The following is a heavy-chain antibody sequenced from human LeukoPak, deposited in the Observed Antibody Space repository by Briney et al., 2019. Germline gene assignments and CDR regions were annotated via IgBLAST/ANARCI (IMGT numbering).Heavy chain of an antibody. V-gene: IGHV3-48*02. CDR1: GFTFSTYS. Sequence: GGSLGLSCAASGFTFSTYSMNWVRQAPGKGLEWLSYITSDSSTIYYADSVRGRFTISRDNAKNSLYLQMDSLRDEDTAVYYCARDRPNTGFDFDYWGRGTLVTVSS. CDR2: ITSDSSTI. J-gene: IGHJ4*02. D-gene: IGHD3-10*01. CDR3: ARDRPNTGFDFDY.